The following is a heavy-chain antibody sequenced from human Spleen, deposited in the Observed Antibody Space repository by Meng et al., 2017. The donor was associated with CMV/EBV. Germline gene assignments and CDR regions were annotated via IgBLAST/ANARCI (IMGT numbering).Heavy chain of an antibody. D-gene: IGHD3-3*01. CDR2: INPNSGGT. Sequence: YTFTGDDMHWGRQATGQGLEWIGWINPNSGGTNYAQKFQGRVTMTRNTSISTAYMELSRLRSDDTAVYYCARSLEWSPYYYYGMDVWGQGTTVTVSS. CDR1: YTFTGDD. V-gene: IGHV1-2*02. CDR3: ARSLEWSPYYYYGMDV. J-gene: IGHJ6*02.